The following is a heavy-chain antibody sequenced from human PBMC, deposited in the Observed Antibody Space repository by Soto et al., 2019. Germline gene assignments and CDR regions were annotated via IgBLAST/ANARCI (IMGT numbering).Heavy chain of an antibody. J-gene: IGHJ6*02. Sequence: PGGSLRLSWAASGFTFSSYAMHWIRQAPGKGLEGVAVISYEGSKKYYADSGKGRFTISRDNSKNRLYLQMNSLRAEDTDVYYCARDPEDSVVVPDGHLAPYGMDVWGQGTTVTVSS. D-gene: IGHD2-2*01. CDR2: ISYEGSKK. CDR3: ARDPEDSVVVPDGHLAPYGMDV. CDR1: GFTFSSYA. V-gene: IGHV3-30-3*01.